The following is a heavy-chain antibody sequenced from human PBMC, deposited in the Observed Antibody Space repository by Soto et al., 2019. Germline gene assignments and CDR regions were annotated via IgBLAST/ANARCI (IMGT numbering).Heavy chain of an antibody. J-gene: IGHJ4*02. CDR1: GFIVSSSH. CDR2: LYNHGKT. CDR3: ARLTEAERH. V-gene: IGHV3-53*01. D-gene: IGHD1-1*01. Sequence: EVQLVESGGGLTQPGGSLRLSCVVSGFIVSSSHMIWVRQAPGKGLEGVSILYNHGKTNYVDSVNGRVTITRDNSKTTVYLQMNSLRVEDTAVYYCARLTEAERHWGQGALVTVSS.